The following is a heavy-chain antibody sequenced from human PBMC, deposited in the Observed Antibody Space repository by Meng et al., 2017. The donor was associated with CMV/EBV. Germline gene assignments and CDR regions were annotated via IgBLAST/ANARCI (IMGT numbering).Heavy chain of an antibody. Sequence: SVKVSCKAVGGSFSSYEIIWVRQAPGQGLEWLGGIIPIFGTTNYAQKFQGRVTFTTDESTTTAYMELSGLTSEDTAVYYCATQPLYCSSTSCYFSYWGQGTLVTVSS. J-gene: IGHJ4*02. CDR3: ATQPLYCSSTSCYFSY. D-gene: IGHD2-2*01. CDR2: IIPIFGTT. CDR1: GGSFSSYE. V-gene: IGHV1-69*05.